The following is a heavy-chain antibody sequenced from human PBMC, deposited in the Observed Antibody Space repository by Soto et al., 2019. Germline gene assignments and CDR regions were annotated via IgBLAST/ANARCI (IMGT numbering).Heavy chain of an antibody. CDR3: ARVSGYDYYGMDV. CDR2: IWYDGSNK. Sequence: QVQLVESGGGVVQPGRSLRLSCAASGFTFSSYGMHWVRQAPGKGLEWVAVIWYDGSNKYYADSVKGRFTISRDNSKNPLYLQMNSLRAEDTAVYYCARVSGYDYYGMDVWGQGTTVTVSS. V-gene: IGHV3-33*01. D-gene: IGHD1-26*01. CDR1: GFTFSSYG. J-gene: IGHJ6*02.